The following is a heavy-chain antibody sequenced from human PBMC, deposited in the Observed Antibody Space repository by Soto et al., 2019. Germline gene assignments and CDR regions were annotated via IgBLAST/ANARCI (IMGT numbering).Heavy chain of an antibody. CDR2: IKSKADGETT. V-gene: IGHV3-15*01. D-gene: IGHD2-21*01. CDR3: AADFPCGGYPIDY. J-gene: IGHJ4*02. CDR1: GFTFTSAW. Sequence: PGGSLRLTCAASGFTFTSAWMTWVRQAPGKGLEWVGHIKSKADGETTHYAAPVKGRFTLSRDDSKNTLYLQMNTLKTEDTAVYYCAADFPCGGYPIDYGGQGTLVTVSS.